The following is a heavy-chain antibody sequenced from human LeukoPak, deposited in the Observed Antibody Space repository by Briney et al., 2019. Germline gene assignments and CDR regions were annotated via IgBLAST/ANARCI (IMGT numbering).Heavy chain of an antibody. Sequence: PSETLSLTCTVSGYSISSGYYWGWIRQPPGKGLEWIGSIYHSGSTYYNPSLKSRVTISVDTSKNQFSLKLGSVTAADTAVYYCARAGYSGYDLHRGYYYYMDVWGKGTTVTVSS. CDR1: GYSISSGYY. CDR2: IYHSGST. J-gene: IGHJ6*03. CDR3: ARAGYSGYDLHRGYYYYMDV. D-gene: IGHD5-12*01. V-gene: IGHV4-38-2*02.